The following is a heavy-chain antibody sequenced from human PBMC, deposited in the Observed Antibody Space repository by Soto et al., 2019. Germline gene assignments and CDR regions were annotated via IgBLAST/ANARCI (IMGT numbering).Heavy chain of an antibody. D-gene: IGHD6-19*01. CDR3: AKDLYNSGWYNYFDP. J-gene: IGHJ5*02. Sequence: PGGSLRLSCAASEFSLSNCVMHWVRQAPSKGLEWVAMISYDGSQEHFIDSVKGRFTISRDNSKNTLYLQMNSLRPEDTAVYYCAKDLYNSGWYNYFDPWGQGTLVTVS. CDR2: ISYDGSQE. CDR1: EFSLSNCV. V-gene: IGHV3-30*18.